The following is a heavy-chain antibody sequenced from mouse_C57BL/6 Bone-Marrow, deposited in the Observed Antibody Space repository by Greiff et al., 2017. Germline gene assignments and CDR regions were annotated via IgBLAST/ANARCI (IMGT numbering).Heavy chain of an antibody. J-gene: IGHJ2*01. D-gene: IGHD1-1*01. Sequence: QVQLQQSGAELARPGASVKLSCKASGYTFTSYGISWVKQRTGQGLEWIGEIYPRSGNTYYNQKFKGKATLTADKSSSTAYMELRSLTSEDSAVYFCARDYYSSSYPYYFDYWGQGTTLTVSS. CDR3: ARDYYSSSYPYYFDY. CDR2: IYPRSGNT. V-gene: IGHV1-81*01. CDR1: GYTFTSYG.